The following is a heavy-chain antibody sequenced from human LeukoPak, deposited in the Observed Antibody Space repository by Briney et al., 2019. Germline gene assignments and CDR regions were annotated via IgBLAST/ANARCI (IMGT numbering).Heavy chain of an antibody. D-gene: IGHD4-23*01. J-gene: IGHJ4*02. Sequence: GASVKVSCKASGGTFSSYAISWVRQAPGQGLEWMGGIIPIFGTANYAQKFQGRVTITADESTSTAYRELSSLRSEDTAVYYCARVGWNGGNSGRVLVGDYWGQGTLVTVSS. CDR2: IIPIFGTA. V-gene: IGHV1-69*13. CDR1: GGTFSSYA. CDR3: ARVGWNGGNSGRVLVGDY.